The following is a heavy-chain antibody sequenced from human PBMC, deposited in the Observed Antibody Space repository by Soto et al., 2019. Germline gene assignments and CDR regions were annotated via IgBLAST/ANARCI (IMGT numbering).Heavy chain of an antibody. CDR1: GGTLSDHG. J-gene: IGHJ3*02. Sequence: QVQLEQSGAEVKKPGSSVKISCKASGGTLSDHGVSWLRQAPGQGLEWVGGTIPVFNTANYAPKFHGRVTIAADKSTNIAYMELGSLRSDDTAFYYCARGVYGSGNYYTGPSAFDIWGQGTLVIVSS. D-gene: IGHD3-10*01. V-gene: IGHV1-69*06. CDR3: ARGVYGSGNYYTGPSAFDI. CDR2: TIPVFNTA.